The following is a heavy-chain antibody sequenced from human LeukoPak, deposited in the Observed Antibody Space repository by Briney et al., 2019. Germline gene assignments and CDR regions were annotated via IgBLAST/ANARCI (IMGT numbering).Heavy chain of an antibody. V-gene: IGHV1-18*01. J-gene: IGHJ4*02. CDR2: ISAYNGNT. D-gene: IGHD2-2*01. CDR1: GYTFTSYG. CDR3: ARDLDIVVVPAMGY. Sequence: ASVKVSCKASGYTFTSYGISWVRQAPGQGLEWMGWISAYNGNTNYAQKLQGRVTMTTDTSTSTAYMELRSLRSDDTAVYYCARDLDIVVVPAMGYWGQGTPVTVSS.